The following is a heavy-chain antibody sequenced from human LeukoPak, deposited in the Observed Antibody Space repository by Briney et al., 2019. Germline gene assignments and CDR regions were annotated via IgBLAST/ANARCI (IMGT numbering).Heavy chain of an antibody. CDR3: AKRSNSYYFFDY. J-gene: IGHJ4*02. CDR1: GFTFSDYY. D-gene: IGHD2/OR15-2a*01. CDR2: ISGSGAKM. V-gene: IGHV3-11*01. Sequence: GGSLRLSCAASGFTFSDYYMSWIRQALGKGLEWVSYISGSGAKMYYADSVKGRFTISRDNAKNSLYLQMNTLRAEDTAIYYCAKRSNSYYFFDYWGQGTLVTVSS.